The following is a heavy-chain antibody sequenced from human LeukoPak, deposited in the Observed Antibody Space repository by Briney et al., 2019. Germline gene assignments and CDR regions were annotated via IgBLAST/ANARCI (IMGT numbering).Heavy chain of an antibody. V-gene: IGHV3-72*01. CDR1: GFTFSSYA. J-gene: IGHJ3*02. D-gene: IGHD1-1*01. Sequence: PGGSLRLSCAASGFTFSSYAMSWVRQAPGKGLEWVGRIGNKANSDTIEYAASVKGRFTISRDDSKNSLYLQMKSLKTEDTAVYYRTRGYSRNNWYAFDIWGQGTMVTVSS. CDR2: IGNKANSDTI. CDR3: TRGYSRNNWYAFDI.